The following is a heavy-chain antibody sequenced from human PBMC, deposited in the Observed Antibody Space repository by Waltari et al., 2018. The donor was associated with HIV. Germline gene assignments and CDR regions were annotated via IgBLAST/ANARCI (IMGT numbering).Heavy chain of an antibody. CDR2: IKQDGSDK. V-gene: IGHV3-7*01. CDR1: GFTFGSYW. Sequence: DVQLVESGGGLVQPGGSLRLSCIASGFTFGSYWWSWVRQAPEKGVEWVANIKQDGSDKHYVDSVKGRFTISRDNVKNSLYLQMNSLRAEDTAVYYCATSRTFDYWGQGTLVTVSS. J-gene: IGHJ4*02. CDR3: ATSRTFDY.